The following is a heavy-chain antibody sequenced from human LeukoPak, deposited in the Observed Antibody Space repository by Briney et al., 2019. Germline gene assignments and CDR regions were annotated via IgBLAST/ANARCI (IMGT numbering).Heavy chain of an antibody. CDR2: IYPGDSDT. D-gene: IGHD1-26*01. V-gene: IGHV5-51*01. Sequence: GESLKISCKISGYKLTNNWIGWVRQVPGKGLEWMGIIYPGDSDTRYSPSFQGQVTISADKSISTAYLQWSSLKASDTAMYYCARQSRMGARYAFDIWGQGTMVTVSS. CDR1: GYKLTNNW. J-gene: IGHJ3*02. CDR3: ARQSRMGARYAFDI.